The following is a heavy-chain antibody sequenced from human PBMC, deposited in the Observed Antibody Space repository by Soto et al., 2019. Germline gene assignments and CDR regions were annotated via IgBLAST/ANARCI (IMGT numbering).Heavy chain of an antibody. D-gene: IGHD2-21*02. J-gene: IGHJ5*01. CDR2: TNPKSGVT. CDR1: GYSFTGYF. V-gene: IGHV1-2*02. Sequence: QGQLVQSVAEVKKPGASVKVSCKASGYSFTGYFMHWVRKVPGQGLEWMGWTNPKSGVTKYPQKSQGRVTMTMDTSLTPTYMTLTTLRSHDSAVYYCAIATVRPQQGSSDNW. CDR3: AIATVRPQQGSSDNW.